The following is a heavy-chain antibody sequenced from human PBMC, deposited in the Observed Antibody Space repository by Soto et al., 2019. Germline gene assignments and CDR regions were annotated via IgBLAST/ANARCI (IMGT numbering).Heavy chain of an antibody. CDR1: GGSISSYY. D-gene: IGHD3-22*01. CDR3: AISSGYADWFDP. CDR2: IYYSGST. V-gene: IGHV4-59*06. Sequence: SETLSLTCTVSGGSISSYYWSWIRQPPGKGLEWIGYIYYSGSTYYNPSLKSRVTISVDTSKNQFSLKLRSVTAADTAVYYCAISSGYADWFDPWGQGTLVTVSS. J-gene: IGHJ5*02.